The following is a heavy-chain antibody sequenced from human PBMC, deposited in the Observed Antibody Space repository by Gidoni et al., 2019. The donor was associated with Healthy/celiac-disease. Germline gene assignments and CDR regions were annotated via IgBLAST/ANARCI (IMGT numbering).Heavy chain of an antibody. J-gene: IGHJ4*02. CDR1: GFTSRGSA. D-gene: IGHD1-26*01. Sequence: EVQLVESGGGLVQPGGSLKLSCAASGFTSRGSAMHWVRQASGKGLEWVGRIRSKANSYATAYAASVKGRFTISRDDSKNTAYLQMNSLKTEDTAVYYCTRPYASGSYEGFDYWGQGTLVTVSS. CDR3: TRPYASGSYEGFDY. V-gene: IGHV3-73*02. CDR2: IRSKANSYAT.